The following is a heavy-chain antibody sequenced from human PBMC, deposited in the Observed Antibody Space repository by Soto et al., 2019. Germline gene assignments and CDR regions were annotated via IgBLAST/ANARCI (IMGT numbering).Heavy chain of an antibody. D-gene: IGHD6-6*01. CDR2: IIPIFGTA. Sequence: SVKVSCKASGGTFSSYSISWVRQAPGQGLEWMGGIIPIFGTANYAQKFQGRVTITADESTSTAYMELSSLRSEDTAVYYCARVAARPTLYYYYGMHVWGQATPAAVSS. J-gene: IGHJ6*01. CDR3: ARVAARPTLYYYYGMHV. V-gene: IGHV1-69*13. CDR1: GGTFSSYS.